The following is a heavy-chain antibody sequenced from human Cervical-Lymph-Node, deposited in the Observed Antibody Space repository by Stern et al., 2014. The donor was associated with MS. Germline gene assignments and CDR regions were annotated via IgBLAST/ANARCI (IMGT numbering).Heavy chain of an antibody. J-gene: IGHJ4*02. D-gene: IGHD6-13*01. CDR1: GFDFSDYY. CDR2: ISHDGDTI. V-gene: IGHV3-11*01. CDR3: ARATPGTPAY. Sequence: VQLVQSGGGSVKPGGSLRHSCAASGFDFSDYYMSWIRQAPGKGLEWVSYISHDGDTIYYADSVNGRFTVSRDNAKKSLSLQMSSLRADDTAVYYCARATPGTPAYWGQGTLVIVSS.